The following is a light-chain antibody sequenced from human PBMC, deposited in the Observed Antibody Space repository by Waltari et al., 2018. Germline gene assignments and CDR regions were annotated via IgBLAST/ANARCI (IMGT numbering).Light chain of an antibody. Sequence: DIQMTQSPSTLSASVGDTVTITCRASQSISSWLAWYQQKPGKAPNLLMFQASTLEPGVPSRFSGRGSGTQFTLTISSLQPEDFATYHCQQYDSYPWTFGQGTRVEVK. V-gene: IGKV1-5*03. CDR2: QAS. J-gene: IGKJ1*01. CDR1: QSISSW. CDR3: QQYDSYPWT.